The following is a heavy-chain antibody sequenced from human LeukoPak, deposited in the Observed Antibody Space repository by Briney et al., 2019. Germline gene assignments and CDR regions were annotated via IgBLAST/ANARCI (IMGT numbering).Heavy chain of an antibody. CDR3: ARSLGGYFDY. V-gene: IGHV1-46*01. D-gene: IGHD2-15*01. CDR1: VYTFTNYY. CDR2: INPNGCST. J-gene: IGHJ4*02. Sequence: AAVNVSFKSSVYTFTNYYIHWVRQAPGQGGAWMGVINPNGCSTTYARRFQDGATIPRDTSTRTLYMVLSVMTYEDTAVYYCARSLGGYFDYCGQGTLVTVSS.